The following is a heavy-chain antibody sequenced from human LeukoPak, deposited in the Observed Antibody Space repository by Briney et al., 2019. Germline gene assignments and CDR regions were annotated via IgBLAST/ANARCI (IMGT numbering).Heavy chain of an antibody. D-gene: IGHD3-22*01. V-gene: IGHV3-7*01. J-gene: IGHJ3*02. CDR2: IKPDGNEK. CDR3: ARGDYYDSSGYRWAFDI. Sequence: PGGSLRLSCAASGFTFSNDWMSWVRQAPGKGLEWVANIKPDGNEKYYVDSVKGRFTISRDNAKNSLFLQMNSLRAEDTAVYYCARGDYYDSSGYRWAFDIWGQGTMVTVSS. CDR1: GFTFSNDW.